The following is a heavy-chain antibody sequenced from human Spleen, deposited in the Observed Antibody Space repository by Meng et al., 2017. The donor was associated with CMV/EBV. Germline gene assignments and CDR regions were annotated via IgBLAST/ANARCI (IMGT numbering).Heavy chain of an antibody. Sequence: FSSYALSWVRQAPGQGLEWVGGFIPLFGTANYAKKFQGRLTINTDESMTTAYMELRSLRYEDSAVYFCATSPYCGGDCYNGGFDPWGQGSLVTVSS. D-gene: IGHD2-21*01. CDR2: FIPLFGTA. J-gene: IGHJ5*02. V-gene: IGHV1-69*05. CDR1: FSSYA. CDR3: ATSPYCGGDCYNGGFDP.